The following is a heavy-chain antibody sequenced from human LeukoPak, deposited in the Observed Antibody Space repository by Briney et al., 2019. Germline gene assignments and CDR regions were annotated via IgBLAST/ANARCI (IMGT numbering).Heavy chain of an antibody. CDR3: VRGSTLRHYQY. CDR2: IYYSGST. D-gene: IGHD3-16*01. V-gene: IGHV4-39*01. Sequence: SETLSLTCTVSGGSISSSNYYWGSIRRPPGKGLEWIGSIYYSGSTYYNPSLKSRVTVSVDTSKNQFSLKLSSVTAADTAVYYCVRGSTLRHYQYWGQGTLVTVSS. CDR1: GGSISSSNYY. J-gene: IGHJ4*02.